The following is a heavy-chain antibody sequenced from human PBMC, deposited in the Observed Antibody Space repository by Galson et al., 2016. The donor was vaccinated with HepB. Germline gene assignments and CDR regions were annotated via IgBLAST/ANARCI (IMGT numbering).Heavy chain of an antibody. CDR2: ITWNGGMM. D-gene: IGHD2-2*01. V-gene: IGHV3-9*01. Sequence: SLRLSCAAAGFTFEDYAMHWVRHAPGKGLEWVSGITWNGGMMGYADPVKGRFTISRDNAKNSLYLQMNSLRAEATAFYYCVRDRKGTFQMLSVFDYWGQGTLVTVSS. CDR1: GFTFEDYA. J-gene: IGHJ4*02. CDR3: VRDRKGTFQMLSVFDY.